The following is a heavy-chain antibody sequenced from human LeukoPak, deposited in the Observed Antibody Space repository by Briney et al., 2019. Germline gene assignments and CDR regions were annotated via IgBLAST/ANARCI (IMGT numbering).Heavy chain of an antibody. V-gene: IGHV3-23*01. CDR2: MSGSGGST. CDR1: GFTFSNYA. CDR3: ANDRGVIFDSYFDY. D-gene: IGHD3/OR15-3a*01. J-gene: IGHJ4*02. Sequence: GGSLRLSCVVSGFTFSNYAMSWVRQAPGKGLEWVSAMSGSGGSTNYADSVKGRFTISRDNFKNTLYLQMNSLRAEDTAVYYCANDRGVIFDSYFDYWGQGTLVTVSS.